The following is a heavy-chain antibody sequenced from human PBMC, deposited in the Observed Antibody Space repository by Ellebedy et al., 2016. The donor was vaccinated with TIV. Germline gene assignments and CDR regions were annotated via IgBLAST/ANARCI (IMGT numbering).Heavy chain of an antibody. V-gene: IGHV3-23*01. CDR2: ISGTGGST. CDR3: ASWDFDS. D-gene: IGHD7-27*01. CDR1: GFTLNTYA. Sequence: GESLKISCAASGFTLNTYAMSWVRQAPGKGLERFSSISGTGGSTWYADSVQGRFTISRDNSKNTLSLQMNSLRAEDTAVYWCASWDFDSWGQGTLVTVSS. J-gene: IGHJ4*02.